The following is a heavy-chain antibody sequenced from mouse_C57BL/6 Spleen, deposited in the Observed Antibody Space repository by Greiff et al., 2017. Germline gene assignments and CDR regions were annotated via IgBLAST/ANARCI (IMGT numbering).Heavy chain of an antibody. J-gene: IGHJ2*01. Sequence: QVQLQQSGAELVKPGASVKLSCKASGYTFTSYWMQWVKQRPGQGLEWIGEIDPSDSYTNYNQKFKGKATLTVDTSSSTAYMQLSSLTSEDSAVYYCARGVEAQAFDYWGQGTTLTVSS. D-gene: IGHD3-2*02. CDR2: IDPSDSYT. V-gene: IGHV1-50*01. CDR1: GYTFTSYW. CDR3: ARGVEAQAFDY.